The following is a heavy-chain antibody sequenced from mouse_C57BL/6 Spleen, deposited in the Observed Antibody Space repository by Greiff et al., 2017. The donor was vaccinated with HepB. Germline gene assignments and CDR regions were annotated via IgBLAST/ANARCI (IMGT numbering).Heavy chain of an antibody. CDR2: IDPENGDT. D-gene: IGHD1-1*01. CDR1: GFNIKDDY. CDR3: SLYGSSYD. V-gene: IGHV14-4*01. J-gene: IGHJ3*01. Sequence: EVQLQQSGAELVRPGASVKLSCTASGFNIKDDYMHWVKQRPEQGLEWIGWIDPENGDTEYASKFQGKATITADTSSNTAYLQLSSLTSEDTAVYYCSLYGSSYDWGQGTLVTVSA.